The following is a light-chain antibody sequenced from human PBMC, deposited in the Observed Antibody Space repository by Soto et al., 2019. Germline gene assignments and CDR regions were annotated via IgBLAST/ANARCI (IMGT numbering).Light chain of an antibody. CDR3: QQRSNWPLT. CDR2: DAS. J-gene: IGKJ4*01. Sequence: EIVLTQSPGSLSLTPGEGATLSCRASQSVNSYLAWYQQNPGQAPRLLIHDASNRATGIPARFSGSGSGTDFTLTISSLEPEDFAVYYCQQRSNWPLTFGGGTKVDIK. V-gene: IGKV3-11*01. CDR1: QSVNSY.